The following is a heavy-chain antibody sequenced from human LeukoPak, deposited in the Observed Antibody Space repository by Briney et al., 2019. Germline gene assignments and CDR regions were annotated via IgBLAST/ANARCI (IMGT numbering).Heavy chain of an antibody. CDR3: ASYSRRNYDSSGYFH. J-gene: IGHJ4*02. D-gene: IGHD3-22*01. V-gene: IGHV4-4*07. Sequence: PSETLSLTCTVSGGSISSYYWSWIRQPAGKGLEWIGRIYTSGSTNYNPSLKSRVTMSVDTSKNQFSLKLSSVTAADTAVYYCASYSRRNYDSSGYFHWGQGTLVTVSS. CDR2: IYTSGST. CDR1: GGSISSYY.